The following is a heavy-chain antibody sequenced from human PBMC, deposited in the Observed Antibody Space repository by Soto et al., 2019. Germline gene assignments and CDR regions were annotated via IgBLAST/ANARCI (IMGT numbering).Heavy chain of an antibody. CDR2: IYYSGST. CDR1: GGSISGGGYY. Sequence: SETLSLTCTVSGGSISGGGYYWSWIRHHPGKGLEWIGYIYYSGSTYYNPSLKSRVTISVDTSKNQFSLKLSSVTAADTAVYYCARERVEMAIDYWGQGTLVTVSS. CDR3: ARERVEMAIDY. J-gene: IGHJ4*02. V-gene: IGHV4-31*03. D-gene: IGHD5-12*01.